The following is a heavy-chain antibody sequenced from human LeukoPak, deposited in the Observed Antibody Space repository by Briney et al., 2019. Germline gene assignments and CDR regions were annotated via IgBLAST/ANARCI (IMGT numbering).Heavy chain of an antibody. CDR3: ARGGYYDYVWGSYRIETSFDY. Sequence: KPSETLSLTCAVSGYSISSGYYWGWIRQPPGKGLEWIGSIYHSGSTYYNPSLKSRVTISVDTSKNQFSLKLSSVTAADTAVYYCARGGYYDYVWGSYRIETSFDYWGQGTLVTVSS. CDR1: GYSISSGYY. CDR2: IYHSGST. J-gene: IGHJ4*02. D-gene: IGHD3-16*02. V-gene: IGHV4-38-2*01.